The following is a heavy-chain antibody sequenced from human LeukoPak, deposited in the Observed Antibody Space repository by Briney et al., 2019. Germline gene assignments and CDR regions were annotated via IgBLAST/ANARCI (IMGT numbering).Heavy chain of an antibody. CDR3: ARGGGLDV. J-gene: IGHJ6*02. D-gene: IGHD3-16*01. CDR2: ISLSSTYT. Sequence: GGSLRLSCAASGFTFSDYHMSWIRQAPGKGLEWVSYISLSSTYTNYADSVKGRFTISRDNAKNLLYLQMNSLRAEDTAVYFCARGGGLDVWGQGATVTVSS. V-gene: IGHV3-11*03. CDR1: GFTFSDYH.